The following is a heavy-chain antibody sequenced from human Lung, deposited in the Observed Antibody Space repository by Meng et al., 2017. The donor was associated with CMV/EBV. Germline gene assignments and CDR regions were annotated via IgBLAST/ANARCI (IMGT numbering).Heavy chain of an antibody. CDR2: ISDSGST. CDR3: ARFDIDVAGYYGMDV. V-gene: IGHV4-59*01. D-gene: IGHD5-12*01. CDR1: GASISTYY. Sequence: LXCTVSGASISTYYWNWLRQSPGKGLEWIGYISDSGSTNYNPSLKSRVAFSLDTSKNQFSLKLSSVTAADTAVYYCARFDIDVAGYYGMDVWGQGNXVTVSS. J-gene: IGHJ6*02.